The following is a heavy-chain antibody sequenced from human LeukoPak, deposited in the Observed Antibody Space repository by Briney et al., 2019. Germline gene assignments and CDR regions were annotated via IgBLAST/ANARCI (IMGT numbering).Heavy chain of an antibody. D-gene: IGHD3-10*01. CDR3: ARDSGYGSDY. J-gene: IGHJ4*02. CDR1: GGSISSYY. Sequence: SETLSLTCTVSGGSISSYYWSWIRQPPGKGLEWIGYIYYSGSTNYNPSLKSRVTISVDTSKNQFPLKLSSVTAADTAVYYCARDSGYGSDYWGQGTLVTVSS. V-gene: IGHV4-59*01. CDR2: IYYSGST.